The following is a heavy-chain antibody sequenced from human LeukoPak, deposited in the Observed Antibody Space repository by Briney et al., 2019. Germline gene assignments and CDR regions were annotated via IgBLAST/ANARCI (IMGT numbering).Heavy chain of an antibody. Sequence: GGSLRLSCAASGFTVSSNYMSWVRQAPGKGLEWVSVIYSGGRTYYADSVKGRFTISRDNSKNTLYLQMNSLRAEDTAVYYCTGHVFPQRGAFDIWGQGTMVTVSS. V-gene: IGHV3-53*01. CDR3: TGHVFPQRGAFDI. J-gene: IGHJ3*02. D-gene: IGHD2-21*01. CDR1: GFTVSSNY. CDR2: IYSGGRT.